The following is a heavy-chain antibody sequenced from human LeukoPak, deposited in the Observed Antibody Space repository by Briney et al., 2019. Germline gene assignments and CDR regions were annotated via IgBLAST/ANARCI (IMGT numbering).Heavy chain of an antibody. Sequence: SETLSLTCTVSGGSVSRGGYYWSWIRQPPGKGLEWIGEVHLDGRTNYNPSLKSRLIMSVDLPENHISLKLTSVTAADTAVYYCAREGGFYRPLDYSGQGTLVTVSS. V-gene: IGHV4-61*03. CDR3: AREGGFYRPLDY. D-gene: IGHD3-3*01. CDR2: VHLDGRT. CDR1: GGSVSRGGYY. J-gene: IGHJ4*02.